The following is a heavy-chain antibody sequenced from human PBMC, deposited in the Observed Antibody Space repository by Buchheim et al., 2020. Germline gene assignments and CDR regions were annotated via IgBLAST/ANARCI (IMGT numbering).Heavy chain of an antibody. V-gene: IGHV3-30*18. CDR3: AKLVAEIYNQLGERDYYYYYGMDV. D-gene: IGHD1-1*01. CDR1: GFTFSSYG. Sequence: QVQLVESGGGVVQPGRSLRLSCAASGFTFSSYGMHWVRPAPGKGLEWVAVISYDGSNKYYADSVKGRFTISRDNSKNTLYLQMNSLRAEDTAVYYCAKLVAEIYNQLGERDYYYYYGMDVWGQGTT. J-gene: IGHJ6*02. CDR2: ISYDGSNK.